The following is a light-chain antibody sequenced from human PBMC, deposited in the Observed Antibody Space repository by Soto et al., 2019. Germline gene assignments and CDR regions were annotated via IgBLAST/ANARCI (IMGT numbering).Light chain of an antibody. CDR1: QSVSSSY. CDR2: GAS. V-gene: IGKV3-20*01. CDR3: QQYGSSPRT. Sequence: EIVLTQSPGTLSLSPGERATLSCRASQSVSSSYLAWHQQKPGQAPRLLIYGASSRATGIPDRFSGSGSGTDFTLTISRLEPEDFAVYYCQQYGSSPRTFGQGTMLEIK. J-gene: IGKJ2*02.